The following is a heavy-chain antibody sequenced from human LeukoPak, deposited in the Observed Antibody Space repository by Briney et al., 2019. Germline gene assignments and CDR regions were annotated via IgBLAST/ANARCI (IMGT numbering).Heavy chain of an antibody. CDR3: ARDPGSSYYYDSTQDY. J-gene: IGHJ4*02. CDR2: ISAYNGNT. CDR1: GYTFTSYG. D-gene: IGHD3-22*01. Sequence: ASVKVSCKASGYTFTSYGISWVRQAPGQGLEWMGWISAYNGNTNYAQKLQGRVTMTTDTSTSTAYMELRSLRSDDTAVYYCARDPGSSYYYDSTQDYWGQGTLVTVSS. V-gene: IGHV1-18*01.